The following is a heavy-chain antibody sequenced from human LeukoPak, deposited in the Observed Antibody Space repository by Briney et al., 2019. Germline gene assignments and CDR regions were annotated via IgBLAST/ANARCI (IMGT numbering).Heavy chain of an antibody. CDR3: ARDYPLHRDFDY. CDR1: GYTFTNYY. J-gene: IGHJ4*02. V-gene: IGHV1-46*01. Sequence: ASVKVSCKASGYTFTNYYMHWVRQAPGQGLEWMGIINPSGGSTSYAQKFQGRVTMTRDTSTSTVYMELSSLRSEDTAVYYCARDYPLHRDFDYWGQGTLVTVSS. CDR2: INPSGGST. D-gene: IGHD3-16*02.